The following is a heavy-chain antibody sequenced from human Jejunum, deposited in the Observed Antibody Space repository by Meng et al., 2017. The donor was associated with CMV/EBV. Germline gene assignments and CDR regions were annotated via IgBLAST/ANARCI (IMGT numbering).Heavy chain of an antibody. CDR2: INWNGGST. J-gene: IGHJ6*02. CDR1: FTFDDYG. V-gene: IGHV3-20*03. CDR3: AREQADYGYFFYGLGV. Sequence: FTFDDYGMSWVRQAPGKGLEWVSGINWNGGSTGYADSVKGRFTISRDNSKNTVFLQMNSLRPEDTAIYYCAREQADYGYFFYGLGVWGQGTTVTVSS. D-gene: IGHD4/OR15-4a*01.